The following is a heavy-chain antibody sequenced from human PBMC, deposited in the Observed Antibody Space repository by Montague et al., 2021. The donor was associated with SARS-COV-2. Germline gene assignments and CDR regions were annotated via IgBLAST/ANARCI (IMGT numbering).Heavy chain of an antibody. CDR3: ARDPRYSLSWSFDY. D-gene: IGHD6-13*01. CDR1: GESDASKDAA. J-gene: IGHJ4*02. V-gene: IGHV6-1*01. CDR2: TYFRSKWYN. Sequence: CAISGESDASKDAARKSERQSPSIDSEWQVITYFRSKWYNDYAVSVKSRMTISPDTTKNQFSLQLSSVTPENRAVYYCARDPRYSLSWSFDYWGQGTLVTVSS.